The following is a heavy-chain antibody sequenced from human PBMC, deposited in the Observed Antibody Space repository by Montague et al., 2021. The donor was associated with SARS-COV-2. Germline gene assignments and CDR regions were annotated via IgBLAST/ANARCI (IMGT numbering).Heavy chain of an antibody. CDR1: GDSINTYY. D-gene: IGHD3-22*01. J-gene: IGHJ6*02. Sequence: SETLSLTCTVSGDSINTYYWNWIRQPPGKGLEWLGSIFYTGSTNYNPSLKSRVTISLDTSKNQFFLKVTSVTAADTAVYFCARLGAGSYFYYGVDVWGQGTTVTVSS. CDR2: IFYTGST. V-gene: IGHV4-59*12. CDR3: ARLGAGSYFYYGVDV.